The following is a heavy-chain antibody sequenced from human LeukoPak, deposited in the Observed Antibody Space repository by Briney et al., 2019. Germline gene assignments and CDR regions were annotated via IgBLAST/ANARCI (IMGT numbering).Heavy chain of an antibody. Sequence: GESLKISCKGSGYSFTSYWISWVRQTPGKGLEWMGRIDPTDSYTNYSPSFQGHVTISADKSISTAYLQWSSLKASDTAMYYCARLQQQLNAFDIWGQGTMVTVSS. D-gene: IGHD6-13*01. V-gene: IGHV5-10-1*01. J-gene: IGHJ3*02. CDR2: IDPTDSYT. CDR1: GYSFTSYW. CDR3: ARLQQQLNAFDI.